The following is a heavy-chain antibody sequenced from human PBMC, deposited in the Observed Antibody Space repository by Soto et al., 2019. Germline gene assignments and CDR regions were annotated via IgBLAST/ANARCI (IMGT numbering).Heavy chain of an antibody. CDR3: ARRLYDTSGYRYFDF. J-gene: IGHJ4*02. V-gene: IGHV5-51*01. CDR1: GYSFSSYW. Sequence: GESLKISCKASGYSFSSYWLGWVRQMSGKGLEWMGIIFPDDSETRYSPSFQGKVSISVDKSISTAYLQWSSLKASDTAMYYCARRLYDTSGYRYFDFWGQGTLVTVSS. D-gene: IGHD3-22*01. CDR2: IFPDDSET.